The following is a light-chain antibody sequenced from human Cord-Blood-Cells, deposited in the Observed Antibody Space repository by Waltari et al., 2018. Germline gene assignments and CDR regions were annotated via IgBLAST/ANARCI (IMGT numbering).Light chain of an antibody. V-gene: IGKV3-20*01. J-gene: IGKJ3*01. CDR2: GAS. Sequence: EIVLTQSPGTLPLSPGERATLPCRASQSVSSGYLAWHQQKPAQTPRLLIYGASSRAAGIPDRFSGSGSGTDFTLTISRLEPEDFAVYYCQQYGSSPPFTFGPGTKVDIK. CDR1: QSVSSGY. CDR3: QQYGSSPPFT.